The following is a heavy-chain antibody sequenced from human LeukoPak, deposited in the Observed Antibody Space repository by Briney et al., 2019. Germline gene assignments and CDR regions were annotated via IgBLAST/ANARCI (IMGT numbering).Heavy chain of an antibody. CDR2: MNPNSGNT. CDR3: ARGLAAAGTDAFDI. Sequence: ASVRVSCKASGYTFTSYDINWVRQATGQGLEWMGWMNPNSGNTGYAQKFQGRVTMTRNTSISTAYMELSSLRSEDTAVYYCARGLAAAGTDAFDIWGQGTMVTVSS. D-gene: IGHD6-13*01. V-gene: IGHV1-8*01. CDR1: GYTFTSYD. J-gene: IGHJ3*02.